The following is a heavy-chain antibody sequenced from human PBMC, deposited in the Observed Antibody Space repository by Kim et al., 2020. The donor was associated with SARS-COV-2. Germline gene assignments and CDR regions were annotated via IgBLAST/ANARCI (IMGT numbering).Heavy chain of an antibody. J-gene: IGHJ5*02. Sequence: YNASLGSRVTISIDTSENRFSLKLMSVTAADTATYYCSRTSYSYGSRGWFDPWGRGTLVTVSS. D-gene: IGHD5-18*01. V-gene: IGHV4-34*01. CDR3: SRTSYSYGSRGWFDP.